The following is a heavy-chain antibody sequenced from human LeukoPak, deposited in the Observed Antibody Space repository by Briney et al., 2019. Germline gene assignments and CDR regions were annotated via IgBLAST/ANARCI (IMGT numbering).Heavy chain of an antibody. CDR3: ASTKGDCSSTSCYTEGDAFDI. Sequence: SETLSLTCTVSGGSISSSSYYWGWIRQPPGKGLEWIGSIYYSGSTYYNPSLKSRVTISVDTSKNQFSLKLSSVTAADTAVYYCASTKGDCSSTSCYTEGDAFDIWGQGTMVTVSS. CDR2: IYYSGST. CDR1: GGSISSSSYY. D-gene: IGHD2-2*02. V-gene: IGHV4-39*07. J-gene: IGHJ3*02.